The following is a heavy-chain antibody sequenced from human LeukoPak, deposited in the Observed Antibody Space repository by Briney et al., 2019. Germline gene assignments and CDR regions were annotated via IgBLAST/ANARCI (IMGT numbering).Heavy chain of an antibody. CDR3: ASFPGLRSYPLEY. CDR1: GYSFTNYG. Sequence: ASVKVPCKVSGYSFTNYGITWVRQAPGQGLEWMGWISAYNGNTSYAQKLQGRVTISTGYLELRSLTSDDTAVYYCASFPGLRSYPLEYWGQGTLVTVSS. V-gene: IGHV1-18*01. D-gene: IGHD3-16*02. CDR2: ISAYNGNT. J-gene: IGHJ4*02.